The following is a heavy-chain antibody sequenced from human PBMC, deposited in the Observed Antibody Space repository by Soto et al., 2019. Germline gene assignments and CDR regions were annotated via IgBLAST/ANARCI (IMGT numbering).Heavy chain of an antibody. V-gene: IGHV1-2*04. Sequence: DSVKVSSKASVYTLTGYYIHWVLQAPAQGLEWMGWINPNSGGTNYAQKFQGWVTMTRDTSINTAYMELSRLKSDDTAVYYCGNEGVREGQDVWAQGNT. J-gene: IGHJ6*02. CDR2: INPNSGGT. CDR1: VYTLTGYY. CDR3: GNEGVREGQDV.